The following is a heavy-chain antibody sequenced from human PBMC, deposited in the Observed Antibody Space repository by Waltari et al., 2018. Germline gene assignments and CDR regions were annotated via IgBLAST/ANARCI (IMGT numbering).Heavy chain of an antibody. CDR3: ARDYCDRTNCHGMEV. CDR1: EFTFSSYA. Sequence: QVQLVESGGGVVQPGRSLRLSCAASEFTFSSYAMHWVRQAPGKGLEWVAVISYNARNTYYVDPVKGRFTISRDNSKRMLYLQMNSLRAEDTAVYYCARDYCDRTNCHGMEVWGQGTTVTVSS. V-gene: IGHV3-30*04. D-gene: IGHD3-22*01. J-gene: IGHJ6*02. CDR2: ISYNARNT.